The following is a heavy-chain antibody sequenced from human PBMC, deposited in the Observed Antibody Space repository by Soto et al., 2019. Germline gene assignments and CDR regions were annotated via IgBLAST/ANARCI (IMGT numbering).Heavy chain of an antibody. CDR3: ARYIVAVPADFTYYYYGMDV. CDR2: ISAYNGNT. CDR1: GYTFTSYG. V-gene: IGHV1-18*04. D-gene: IGHD2-2*01. J-gene: IGHJ6*02. Sequence: GASVKVSCKASGYTFTSYGISWVRQAPGQGLEWMGWISAYNGNTNYAQKLQGRVTMTTDTSTSTAYMELRSLRSDDTAVYYCARYIVAVPADFTYYYYGMDVWGQGTTVTVYS.